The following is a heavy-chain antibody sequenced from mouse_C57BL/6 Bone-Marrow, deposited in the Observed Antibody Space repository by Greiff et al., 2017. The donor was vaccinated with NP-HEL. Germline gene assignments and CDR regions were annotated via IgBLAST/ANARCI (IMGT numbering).Heavy chain of an antibody. J-gene: IGHJ1*03. V-gene: IGHV1-69*01. CDR2: IDPSDSYT. CDR1: GYTFTSYW. D-gene: IGHD1-1*01. Sequence: QVQLQQPGAELVMPGASVKLSCKASGYTFTSYWMHWVKQRPGQGLEWIGEIDPSDSYTNYNQKFKGKSTLTVDKSSSTAYMQLSSLTSEDSAVEYGARQAGSSLYWYFDVWGTGTTVTVSS. CDR3: ARQAGSSLYWYFDV.